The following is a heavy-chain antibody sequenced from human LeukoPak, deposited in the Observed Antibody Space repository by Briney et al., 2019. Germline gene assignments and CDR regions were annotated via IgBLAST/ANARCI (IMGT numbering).Heavy chain of an antibody. J-gene: IGHJ5*02. CDR3: ARHSSITGGRLSGYWLDP. Sequence: SETLSLTCSVSGGSISSSSCFWGWIRQPPGKGLEWIAYMFYTGSTNYNPSLRSRVTMSVDTSKNQVSLKLSSVTAADTAVYYCARHSSITGGRLSGYWLDPWGQGTLVTVSS. V-gene: IGHV4-61*05. D-gene: IGHD7-27*01. CDR2: MFYTGST. CDR1: GGSISSSSCF.